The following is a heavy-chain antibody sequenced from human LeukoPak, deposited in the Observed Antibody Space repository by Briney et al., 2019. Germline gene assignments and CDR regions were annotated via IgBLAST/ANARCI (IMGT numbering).Heavy chain of an antibody. Sequence: GGSLRLSCAASGFRFSSYAMSWVSQAAGKGLGWVSAISGSGVSTYYADSVKGRFTVSRDNSKNTLYLQMSSLRAEDTAVYYCAKDERNWNYNLASQTYDWGQGTLVTVSS. D-gene: IGHD1-7*01. CDR3: AKDERNWNYNLASQTYD. V-gene: IGHV3-23*01. CDR1: GFRFSSYA. J-gene: IGHJ4*02. CDR2: ISGSGVST.